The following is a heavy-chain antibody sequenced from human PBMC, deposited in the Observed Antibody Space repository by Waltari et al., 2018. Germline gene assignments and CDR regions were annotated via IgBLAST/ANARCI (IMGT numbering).Heavy chain of an antibody. CDR1: GGSISSSSYY. J-gene: IGHJ4*02. D-gene: IGHD3-10*01. V-gene: IGHV4-39*07. CDR2: IYYSGST. CDR3: ARGLEFGHYGSGSYYPAELDY. Sequence: QLQLQESGPGLVKPSETLSLTCTVSGGSISSSSYYWGWIRQPPGKGLEWIGSIYYSGSTYYNPYLKSRVTISVDTSENQFSLKLSSVTAADTAVYYCARGLEFGHYGSGSYYPAELDYWGQGTLVTVSS.